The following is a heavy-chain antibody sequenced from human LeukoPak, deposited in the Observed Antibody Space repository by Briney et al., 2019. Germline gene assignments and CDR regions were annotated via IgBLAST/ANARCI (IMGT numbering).Heavy chain of an antibody. CDR1: GYTFTSYD. CDR3: ARVTGYYGGNPFDY. V-gene: IGHV1-8*01. D-gene: IGHD4-23*01. J-gene: IGHJ4*02. Sequence: ASVKVSCKASGYTFTSYDINWVRQATGQGLEWMGWMNPNSGNTGYAQKFQGRVTMTRNTSISTVYMELSSLRSEDTAVYYCARVTGYYGGNPFDYWGQGTLVTVSS. CDR2: MNPNSGNT.